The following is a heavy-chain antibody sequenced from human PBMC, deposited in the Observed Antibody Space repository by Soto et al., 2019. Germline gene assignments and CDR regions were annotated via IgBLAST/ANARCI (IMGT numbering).Heavy chain of an antibody. J-gene: IGHJ5*02. CDR3: ARDNGDWRNWFDP. CDR2: ISSSSSYI. D-gene: IGHD1-1*01. CDR1: GFTFSSYS. V-gene: IGHV3-21*01. Sequence: GGSLRLSCAASGFTFSSYSMNWVRQAPGKGLEWVSSISSSSSYIYYADSVKGRFTISRDNAKNSLYLQMNSLRAEDTAVYYCARDNGDWRNWFDPWGQGTLVTVYS.